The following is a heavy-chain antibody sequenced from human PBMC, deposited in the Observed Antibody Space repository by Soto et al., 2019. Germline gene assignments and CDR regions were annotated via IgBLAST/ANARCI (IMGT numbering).Heavy chain of an antibody. D-gene: IGHD1-26*01. CDR3: ASGGAGSGPFTWELPDH. Sequence: QLQLVQSGAEVKKPGSTVTVSCKALGNTFTFRYLHWVRQAPGQALEWMGWITPFNGDVHYAQKFQERVTITRYRSINTAYMRMSSLRSEDTAMYYCASGGAGSGPFTWELPDHWGQGTLVTVSS. J-gene: IGHJ4*02. CDR1: GNTFTFRY. V-gene: IGHV1-45*02. CDR2: ITPFNGDV.